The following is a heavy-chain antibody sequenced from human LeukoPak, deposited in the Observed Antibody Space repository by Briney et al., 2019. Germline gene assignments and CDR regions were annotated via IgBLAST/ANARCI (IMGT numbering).Heavy chain of an antibody. V-gene: IGHV3-48*01. J-gene: IGHJ4*02. CDR2: ISASSSAI. CDR3: ARDLGGHYDYVWGSYRGGYFDY. D-gene: IGHD3-16*01. CDR1: GFTFSTYS. Sequence: GGSLRLSCAASGFTFSTYSMNWVRQAPGKGLEWVSYISASSSAIYYADSMKGRFTISRDNAKNSLYLQMNSLRAEDTAVYYCARDLGGHYDYVWGSYRGGYFDYWGQGTLVTVSS.